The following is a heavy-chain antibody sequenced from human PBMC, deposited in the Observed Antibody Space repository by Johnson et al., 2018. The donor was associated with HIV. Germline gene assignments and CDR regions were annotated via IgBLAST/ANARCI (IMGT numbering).Heavy chain of an antibody. CDR1: GFTFSSYA. Sequence: QMQLVESGGGVVQPGRSLRLSCAGSGFTFSSYAFHWVRQAPAKGLEWVAAISYDGSDKYHADSVKGRFTIFRDSSKNTLYLEMNTLRPEDTAMYYCAKDPYSGSPIDIWGQGTMVTVSS. CDR3: AKDPYSGSPIDI. D-gene: IGHD1-26*01. V-gene: IGHV3-30*04. J-gene: IGHJ3*02. CDR2: ISYDGSDK.